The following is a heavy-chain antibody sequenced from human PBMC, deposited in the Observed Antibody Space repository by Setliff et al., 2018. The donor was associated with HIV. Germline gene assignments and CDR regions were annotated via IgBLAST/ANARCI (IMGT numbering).Heavy chain of an antibody. Sequence: ASVKVSCKASGYTFTSYDVNWVRQATGQGLEWMGWMNPNSGNTGYAQKFQGRVTITADEATSTAYMELSSLRSEDAAVYYCARDSGSYHYWGQGTLVTVSS. V-gene: IGHV1-8*01. CDR2: MNPNSGNT. CDR3: ARDSGSYHY. J-gene: IGHJ4*02. CDR1: GYTFTSYD. D-gene: IGHD1-26*01.